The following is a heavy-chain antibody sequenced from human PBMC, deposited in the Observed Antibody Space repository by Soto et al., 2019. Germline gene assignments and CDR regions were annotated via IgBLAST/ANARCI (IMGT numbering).Heavy chain of an antibody. V-gene: IGHV4-61*08. Sequence: SETLSRTCTVSGDSVGSGAAMYWAGVRQPPGKALEFIGQIYRRGSTLFNSALQSRVTFSMEPSKNQFSLNLRSVTVGDTARYFCARAPESGDYHGMYIWGPGITVTVSS. J-gene: IGHJ6*02. CDR2: IYRRGST. CDR3: ARAPESGDYHGMYI. CDR1: GDSVGSGAAMY.